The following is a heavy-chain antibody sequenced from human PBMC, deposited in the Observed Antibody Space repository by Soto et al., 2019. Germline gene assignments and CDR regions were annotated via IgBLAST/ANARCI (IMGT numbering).Heavy chain of an antibody. J-gene: IGHJ6*02. Sequence: QVQLVQSGAEVKKPGSSVKVSCKASGCTFSSYSISWVRQAPGQGLEWMGGTIPIFGTTNYAQKFQGRVTITADESTSTAYLELSSLRSEDTAVYYCASCLVTSYFYYYGMDVWGQATTVTVSS. CDR2: TIPIFGTT. CDR3: ASCLVTSYFYYYGMDV. D-gene: IGHD2-21*02. V-gene: IGHV1-69*12. CDR1: GCTFSSYS.